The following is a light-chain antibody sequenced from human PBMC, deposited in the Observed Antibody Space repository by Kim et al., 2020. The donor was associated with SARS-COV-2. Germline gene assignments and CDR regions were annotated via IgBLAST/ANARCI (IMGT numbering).Light chain of an antibody. CDR2: WTS. CDR1: QSVLLSSNNKNY. CDR3: QQYYTTPRT. V-gene: IGKV4-1*01. J-gene: IGKJ4*01. Sequence: ATINCKSSQSVLLSSNNKNYIAWYQHKPGQPPKLLIYWTSNRETGVPDRFSGSGSGTDFTLTISSLQAEDVAVYYCQQYYTTPRTFGGGTKVDIK.